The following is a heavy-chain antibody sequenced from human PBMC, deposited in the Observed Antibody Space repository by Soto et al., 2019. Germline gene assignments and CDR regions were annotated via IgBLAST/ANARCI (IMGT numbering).Heavy chain of an antibody. CDR3: ARDPFYIGTNLQVGYFDS. CDR2: INPSNDNT. D-gene: IGHD1-26*01. V-gene: IGHV1-18*01. Sequence: QVQLVQSGGEVKKPGASVKVSCKASNYSFSSFGISWMRQAPGQGLEWMAWINPSNDNTNYAQSLQGRVTLTTDTSTSTAYMELRSLRSDDTAVYYCARDPFYIGTNLQVGYFDSWGQGTLVTVSS. J-gene: IGHJ4*02. CDR1: NYSFSSFG.